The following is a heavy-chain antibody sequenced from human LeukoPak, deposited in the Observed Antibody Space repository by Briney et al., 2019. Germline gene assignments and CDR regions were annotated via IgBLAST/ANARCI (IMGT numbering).Heavy chain of an antibody. D-gene: IGHD6-13*01. CDR1: GGSISSSNW. CDR2: IYHSGST. V-gene: IGHV4-4*02. J-gene: IGHJ5*02. CDR3: ARLSSSWSKNWFDP. Sequence: PSETLSLTCAVSGGSISSSNWWSWVRQPPGKGLEWIGEIYHSGSTNYNPSLKSRVTISVDKSKNQFSLKLSSVTAADTAVYYCARLSSSWSKNWFDPWGQGTLVTVSS.